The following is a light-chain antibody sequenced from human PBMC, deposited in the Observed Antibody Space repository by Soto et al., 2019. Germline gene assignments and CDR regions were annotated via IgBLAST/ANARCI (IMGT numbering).Light chain of an antibody. CDR1: QSVSSNN. CDR3: QQYGSSPTS. CDR2: GAS. Sequence: EIVLTQSPGTLSLSPGERASLSCRASQSVSSNNLAWYQQKPGQAPRLLIYGASRRATGIPDRFSGSGSGTDFTLTIDRLEAEDFAVYVCQQYGSSPTSFGPGTKVDI. J-gene: IGKJ3*01. V-gene: IGKV3-20*01.